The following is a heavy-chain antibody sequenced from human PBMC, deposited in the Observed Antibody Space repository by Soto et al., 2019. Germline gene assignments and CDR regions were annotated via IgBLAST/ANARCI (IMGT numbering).Heavy chain of an antibody. CDR3: ARNLGAAAGYYYYGMDV. CDR2: IYYSGST. Sequence: PSETLSLTCTVSGGSISSSSYYWGWIRQPPGKGLEWIGSIYYSGSTYYNPSLKSRVTISVDTSKNQFSLKLSSVTAADTAVYYCARNLGAAAGYYYYGMDVWGQGTTVTVSS. J-gene: IGHJ6*02. CDR1: GGSISSSSYY. V-gene: IGHV4-39*01. D-gene: IGHD6-13*01.